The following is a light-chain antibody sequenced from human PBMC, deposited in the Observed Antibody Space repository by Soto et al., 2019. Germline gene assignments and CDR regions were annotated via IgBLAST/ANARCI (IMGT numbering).Light chain of an antibody. CDR3: HQRSNWPIT. CDR2: DAS. Sequence: EIVLTQSPATLSVSPGEGATLSCRASQSVSSYLAWYQQRPGQPPRLLIYDASNRATGIPARFSGSGSGTDFTLTFSSLRPEDFAIYYCHQRSNWPITFGQGTRLEIK. J-gene: IGKJ5*01. CDR1: QSVSSY. V-gene: IGKV3-11*01.